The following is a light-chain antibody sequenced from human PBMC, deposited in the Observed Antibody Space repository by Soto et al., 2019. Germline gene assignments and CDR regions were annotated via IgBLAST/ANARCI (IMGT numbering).Light chain of an antibody. CDR3: QQYDEWPLT. J-gene: IGKJ4*01. CDR1: QSVKSR. V-gene: IGKV3-15*01. CDR2: DAF. Sequence: EKVMTQSPATLSVSPGERATLSCRASQSVKSRLAWYQQKPGQAPRLLIYDAFTRATGIPARFSGSASGTEFTLTICSLQSEDFAVYYCQQYDEWPLTLGGGTQVEIK.